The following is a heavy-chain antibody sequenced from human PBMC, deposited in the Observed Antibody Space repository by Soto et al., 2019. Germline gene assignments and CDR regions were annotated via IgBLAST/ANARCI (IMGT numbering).Heavy chain of an antibody. Sequence: PGGSLRLSCAASGFTFSNAWMSWVRQAPGKGLEWVGRIKSKTDGGTTDYAAPVKGRFTISRDDSKNTLYLQMNSLKTEDTAVYYCTTGSGRHYYDSSGYLYWGQGTLVTVSS. V-gene: IGHV3-15*01. J-gene: IGHJ4*02. CDR2: IKSKTDGGTT. CDR3: TTGSGRHYYDSSGYLY. CDR1: GFTFSNAW. D-gene: IGHD3-22*01.